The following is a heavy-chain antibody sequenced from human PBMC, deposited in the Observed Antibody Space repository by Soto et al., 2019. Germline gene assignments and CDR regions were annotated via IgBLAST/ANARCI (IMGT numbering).Heavy chain of an antibody. CDR1: GFTFSSCT. V-gene: IGHV3-21*01. Sequence: EVHLVESGGGLVKPGGSLRLSGAVSGFTFSSCTMNWVRQAPGKGLEWVSSISPSTSHIYYTDSVKGRFTISRDNAKNSLFLQMNSLRAEDTAVYYCSGCSGGACHRNYGMDVWGQGTTVTVSS. CDR2: ISPSTSHI. CDR3: SGCSGGACHRNYGMDV. D-gene: IGHD2-15*01. J-gene: IGHJ6*02.